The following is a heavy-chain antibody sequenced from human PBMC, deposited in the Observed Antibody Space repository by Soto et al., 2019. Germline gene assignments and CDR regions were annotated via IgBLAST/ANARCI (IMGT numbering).Heavy chain of an antibody. Sequence: QVQLVQSGAEVKKPGASVKLSCKTSGYTFRRYAVQWVRQAPGQTFEWMGWIHTGDGDTKYSQKFSGRLTITRDTSTTTTYKEQSNLRAEYTAMYYCARDPRNTSDVVQVPAVMFDDWFVPWGQGTLVTVSS. CDR3: ARDPRNTSDVVQVPAVMFDDWFVP. CDR2: IHTGDGDT. V-gene: IGHV1-3*04. CDR1: GYTFRRYA. D-gene: IGHD2-21*02. J-gene: IGHJ5*02.